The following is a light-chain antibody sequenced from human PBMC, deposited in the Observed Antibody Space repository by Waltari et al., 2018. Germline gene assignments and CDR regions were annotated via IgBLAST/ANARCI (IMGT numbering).Light chain of an antibody. CDR1: SIDVGACHY. V-gene: IGLV2-14*03. CDR3: SSYLSTNTEV. J-gene: IGLJ2*01. Sequence: QSALTQPASVSWSPGQSLAISCTGTSIDVGACHYVSWYQQHPGKAPKLIIFDVNYRPSGVSNRFSSSKSGNTASLTISGLQPEDEADYYCSSYLSTNTEVFGGGTKVTVL. CDR2: DVN.